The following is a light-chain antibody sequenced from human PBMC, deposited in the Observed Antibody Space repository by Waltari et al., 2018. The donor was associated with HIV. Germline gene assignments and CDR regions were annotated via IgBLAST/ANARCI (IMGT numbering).Light chain of an antibody. Sequence: IVLTQTPLSLPVTPGQPASISCKSSQSLLHSEGKTYLYWYLQRPGEPPPLLISEVSNRFSGVPDRCSGGGSWTDYSLKISRVEADDIGVYYCRQSIELPLTFGGGTKVEIK. CDR2: EVS. CDR3: RQSIELPLT. CDR1: QSLLHSEGKTY. J-gene: IGKJ4*01. V-gene: IGKV2D-29*01.